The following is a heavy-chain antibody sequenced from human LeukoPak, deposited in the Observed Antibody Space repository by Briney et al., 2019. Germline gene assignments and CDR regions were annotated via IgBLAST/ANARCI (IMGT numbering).Heavy chain of an antibody. Sequence: SETLSLTCTVSGGSISSGGYYWSWIRQPPGKGLEWIGYIYHSGSTYYNPSLKSRVTMSVDTSKNQFSLKLSSVTAADTAVYYCASRKPVPDAFDIWGQGTMVTVSS. J-gene: IGHJ3*02. V-gene: IGHV4-30-2*01. CDR1: GGSISSGGYY. CDR2: IYHSGST. CDR3: ASRKPVPDAFDI.